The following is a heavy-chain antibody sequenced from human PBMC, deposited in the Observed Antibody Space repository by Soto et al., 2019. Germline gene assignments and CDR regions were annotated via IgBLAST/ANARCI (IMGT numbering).Heavy chain of an antibody. D-gene: IGHD2-2*02. CDR1: GGSFSGYY. CDR3: ARGWYTHRNWFDP. J-gene: IGHJ5*02. CDR2: INHSGST. V-gene: IGHV4-34*01. Sequence: SETLSLTCAVYGGSFSGYYWSWIRQAPGKGLEWIGEINHSGSTNYNPSLKSRVTISVDTSKNQFSLKLSSVTAADTAVYYCARGWYTHRNWFDPWGQGTLVTVSS.